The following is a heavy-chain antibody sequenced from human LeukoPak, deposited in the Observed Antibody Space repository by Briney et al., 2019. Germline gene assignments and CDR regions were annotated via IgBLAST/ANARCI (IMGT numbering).Heavy chain of an antibody. CDR3: ARETKEGVFFDY. CDR1: GYIFTKYD. CDR2: ITPHNENT. Sequence: ASVKVSCKTSGYIFTKYDINWVRQAPGRGLEWMGWITPHNENTGSAQKFQGRVTMTTDTSTGTAYMELRGLTSDDTAVYYCARETKEGVFFDYWGQGTLVTVSS. J-gene: IGHJ4*02. V-gene: IGHV1-18*01.